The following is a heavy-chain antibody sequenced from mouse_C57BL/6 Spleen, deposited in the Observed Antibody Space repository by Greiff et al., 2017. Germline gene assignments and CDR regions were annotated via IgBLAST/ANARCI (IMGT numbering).Heavy chain of an antibody. CDR1: GFTFSSYA. CDR3: TRRDYDDVPFAY. V-gene: IGHV5S21*01. J-gene: IGHJ3*01. CDR2: ISSGGYYI. D-gene: IGHD2-4*01. Sequence: EVQLVESGEGLVKPGGSLKLSCAASGFTFSSYAMSWVRQTPEKRLEWVAYISSGGYYIYYADTVKGRFTISRDNARNTLYLQMSSLKSEDTAMYYCTRRDYDDVPFAYWGQGTLVTVSA.